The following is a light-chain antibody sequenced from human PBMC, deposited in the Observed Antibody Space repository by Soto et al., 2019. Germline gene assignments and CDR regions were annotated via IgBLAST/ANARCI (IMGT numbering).Light chain of an antibody. CDR2: DDS. CDR1: NIGTKS. V-gene: IGLV3-21*02. J-gene: IGLJ3*02. CDR3: QVWDNNGMV. Sequence: SYELTQPPSVSVAPGQTARITCGENNIGTKSVHWYQQKPGQAPVMVVYDDSDRPSGISERFSGSNSGNTATLTISRVEAGDEADYYCQVWDNNGMVFGGGTKLTVL.